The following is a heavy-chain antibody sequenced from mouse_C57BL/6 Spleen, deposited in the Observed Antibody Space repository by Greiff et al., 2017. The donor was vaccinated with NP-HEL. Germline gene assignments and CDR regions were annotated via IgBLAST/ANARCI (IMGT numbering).Heavy chain of an antibody. V-gene: IGHV1-7*01. CDR2: INPSSGYT. D-gene: IGHD1-3*01. CDR3: ARDEVKGYYFDY. J-gene: IGHJ2*01. CDR1: GYTFTRYW. Sequence: QLPPSLSALATPCSSVPLSCKASGYTFTRYWLHCLKPRPVQGLAWIGYINPSSGYTKYNQKFKDKATLTADKSSSTAYMQLSSLTYEDSAVYYCARDEVKGYYFDYWGQGTTLTVSS.